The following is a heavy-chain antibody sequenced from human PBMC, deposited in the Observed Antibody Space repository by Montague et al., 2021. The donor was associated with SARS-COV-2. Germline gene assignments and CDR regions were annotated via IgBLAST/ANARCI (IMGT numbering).Heavy chain of an antibody. Sequence: SETLSLTCTVSGGSISSSSYYWGWIRQPPGMGLEWIGSIYYSGSTYYNPSLKSRVTISVDTSKNQFSLKLSSVTAADTAVYYCARDGSLRFEILIGRRHYYYGMDVWGQGTTVTVSS. CDR3: ARDGSLRFEILIGRRHYYYGMDV. CDR2: IYYSGST. J-gene: IGHJ6*01. CDR1: GGSISSSSYY. D-gene: IGHD3-9*01. V-gene: IGHV4-39*07.